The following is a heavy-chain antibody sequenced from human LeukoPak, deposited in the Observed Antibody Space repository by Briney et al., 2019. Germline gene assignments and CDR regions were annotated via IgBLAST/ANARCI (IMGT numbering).Heavy chain of an antibody. V-gene: IGHV3-33*01. CDR2: IWYDGSNK. J-gene: IGHJ4*02. CDR3: AREAIDIVVVPAAPHFDC. D-gene: IGHD2-2*01. CDR1: GFTFSSYG. Sequence: GGSLRLSCAASGFTFSSYGMHWVRQAPGKGLEWVAVIWYDGSNKYYADSVKGRFTISRDNSKNTLYLQMNSLRAEDTAVYYCAREAIDIVVVPAAPHFDCWGQGTLVTVSS.